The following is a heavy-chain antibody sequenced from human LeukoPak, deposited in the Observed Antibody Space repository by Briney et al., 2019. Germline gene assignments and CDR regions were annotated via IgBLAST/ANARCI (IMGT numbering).Heavy chain of an antibody. Sequence: SETLSLTCTVSGGSISSYYWSWIRQPPGKGLEWIGDIYYSGSTNYNPSLKSRVTISVDTSKNQFSLKLSSVTAADTAVYYCASEAPGYCSSTSCYGGYFQHWGQGTLVTVSS. J-gene: IGHJ1*01. D-gene: IGHD2-2*01. CDR2: IYYSGST. V-gene: IGHV4-59*01. CDR1: GGSISSYY. CDR3: ASEAPGYCSSTSCYGGYFQH.